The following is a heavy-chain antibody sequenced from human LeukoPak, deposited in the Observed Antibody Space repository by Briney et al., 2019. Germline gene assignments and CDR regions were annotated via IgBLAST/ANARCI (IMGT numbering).Heavy chain of an antibody. V-gene: IGHV3-48*03. Sequence: GGSLRLSCVASGFTFSRFEMNRVRQAPGKGLEWISHISTGTYIAYTDSVKGRFTISRDNAKNSLFLQMNRLRAEDTAVYYCTREQDREASATVVGDYWGQGTLVTVSS. D-gene: IGHD4-23*01. CDR1: GFTFSRFE. CDR2: ISTGTYI. CDR3: TREQDREASATVVGDY. J-gene: IGHJ4*02.